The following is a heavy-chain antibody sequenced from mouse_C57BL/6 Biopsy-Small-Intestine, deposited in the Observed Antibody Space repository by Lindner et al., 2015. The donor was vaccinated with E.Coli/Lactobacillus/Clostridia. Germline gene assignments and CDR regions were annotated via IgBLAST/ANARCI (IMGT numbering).Heavy chain of an antibody. D-gene: IGHD2-3*01. CDR2: ISGGSSTI. CDR3: ARDGYYSAWFAY. CDR1: GFTFSDYG. V-gene: IGHV5-17*01. J-gene: IGHJ3*01. Sequence: VQLQESGGGLVKPGGSRKLSCAASGFTFSDYGMHWVRQAPEKGLEWVAYISGGSSTIYYADTVKGRFTISRDNAKNTLFLQMTSLRSEDTAMYYCARDGYYSAWFAYWGQGTLVTVSA.